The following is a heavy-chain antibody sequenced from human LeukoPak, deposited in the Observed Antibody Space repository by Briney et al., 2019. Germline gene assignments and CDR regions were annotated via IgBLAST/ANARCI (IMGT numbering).Heavy chain of an antibody. Sequence: GGSLRLSCAASGFTFSSYAMYWVRQAPGKGLEWVAVISYDGSNKYYADSVKGRFTISRDNSKNTLYLQMNSLRAEDTAVYYCAKDSGPYTSGYYGHWGQETLVTVSS. J-gene: IGHJ4*02. CDR3: AKDSGPYTSGYYGH. D-gene: IGHD3-22*01. V-gene: IGHV3-30-3*01. CDR1: GFTFSSYA. CDR2: ISYDGSNK.